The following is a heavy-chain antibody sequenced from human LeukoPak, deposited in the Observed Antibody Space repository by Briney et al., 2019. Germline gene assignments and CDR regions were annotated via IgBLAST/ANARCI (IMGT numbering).Heavy chain of an antibody. CDR2: ISGGGGST. CDR1: GFTFSSYA. D-gene: IGHD6-19*01. J-gene: IGHJ4*02. V-gene: IGHV3-23*01. Sequence: GGSLRLSCAASGFTFSSYAMHWVRQAPGKGLEWVSAISGGGGSTDYADSVKGRFTISRDNSKNTLYLQMNSLRAEDTAVYYCAKDRGYNSGWNFDYWGQGTLVTVSS. CDR3: AKDRGYNSGWNFDY.